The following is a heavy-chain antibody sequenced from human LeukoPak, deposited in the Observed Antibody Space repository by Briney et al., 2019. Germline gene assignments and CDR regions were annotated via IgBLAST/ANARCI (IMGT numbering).Heavy chain of an antibody. CDR1: GFTFSSYA. CDR3: AKTMIDYSFDY. CDR2: ISGSGGST. V-gene: IGHV3-23*01. Sequence: GGSLRLSCAASGFTFSSYATSWVRQAPGKGLEWVSSISGSGGSTYYADSVKGRFTISRDNSKNTLYLQMNSLRAEDTAVYYCAKTMIDYSFDYWGQGTLVSVSS. J-gene: IGHJ4*02. D-gene: IGHD3-22*01.